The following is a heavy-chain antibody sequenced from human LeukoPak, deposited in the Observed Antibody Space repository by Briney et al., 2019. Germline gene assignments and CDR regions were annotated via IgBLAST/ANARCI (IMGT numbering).Heavy chain of an antibody. J-gene: IGHJ4*02. CDR2: IYYSGST. D-gene: IGHD2-15*01. CDR1: GGSISSSSYY. V-gene: IGHV4-39*01. Sequence: PSETLSLTCTVSGGSISSSSYYWGWIRQPPGKGLEWIGGIYYSGSTYYNPSLKSRVTISVDTSKNQFSLKLSSVTAADTAVYYCARQARRIVVVVAATPDWGQGTLVTVSS. CDR3: ARQARRIVVVVAATPD.